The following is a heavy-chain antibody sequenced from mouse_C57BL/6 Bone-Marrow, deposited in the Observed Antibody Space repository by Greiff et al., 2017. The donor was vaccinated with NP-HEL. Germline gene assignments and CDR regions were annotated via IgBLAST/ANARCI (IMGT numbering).Heavy chain of an antibody. Sequence: QVQLQQPGTELVKPGASVKLSCKASGYTFTCYWMHWVKQRPGQGLEWIGNIIPSNGGTNYNEKFKSKATLTVDKSSSTAYMQLSSLTSEDSAVYYCASDFNWDARYWYFDVWGTGTTVTVSS. J-gene: IGHJ1*03. CDR1: GYTFTCYW. CDR2: IIPSNGGT. CDR3: ASDFNWDARYWYFDV. D-gene: IGHD4-1*01. V-gene: IGHV1-53*01.